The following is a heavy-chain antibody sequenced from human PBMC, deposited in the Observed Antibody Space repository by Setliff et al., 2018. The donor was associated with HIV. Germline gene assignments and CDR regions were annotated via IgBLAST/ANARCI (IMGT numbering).Heavy chain of an antibody. CDR3: ARHRGSYLDPLDV. J-gene: IGHJ3*01. CDR1: GGTLSSRDYN. V-gene: IGHV4-39*01. D-gene: IGHD1-26*01. Sequence: SETLSLTCSVSGGTLSSRDYNWGWIRQPPGKGLEWIGSVYYSGSVNCNPSLKSRVTMSVDTSENQFTLNLNSVTAADTAVYYCARHRGSYLDPLDVWGRGTMVTVSS. CDR2: VYYSGSV.